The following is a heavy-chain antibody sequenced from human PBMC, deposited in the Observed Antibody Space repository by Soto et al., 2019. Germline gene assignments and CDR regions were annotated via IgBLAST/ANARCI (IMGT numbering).Heavy chain of an antibody. V-gene: IGHV1-18*01. CDR3: ARDPRVYYDSSGYYRVY. D-gene: IGHD3-22*01. Sequence: QVQLVQSGAEVKKPGASVKVSCKASGYTFSSYAISWVRQAPGQGLEWMGWISAYNGNTNYAQNFQGRVTMTTDTSTSTAYMELRSLRSDDTAVYYCARDPRVYYDSSGYYRVYWGQGTLVTVSS. J-gene: IGHJ4*02. CDR1: GYTFSSYA. CDR2: ISAYNGNT.